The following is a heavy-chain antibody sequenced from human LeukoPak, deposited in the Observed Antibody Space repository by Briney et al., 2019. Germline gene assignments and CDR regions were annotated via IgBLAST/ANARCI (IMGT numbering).Heavy chain of an antibody. D-gene: IGHD7-27*01. CDR2: ISSSGSTI. V-gene: IGHV3-48*03. CDR3: ARDLNWGQGAFDI. CDR1: GFTFSSYE. J-gene: IGHJ3*02. Sequence: PGGSLRLSCAASGFTFSSYEMNWVRQAPGKGLEWVSYISSSGSTIYYADSVKGRFTISRDNAKNSLYLQMNSLRAEDTAVYYCARDLNWGQGAFDIWGQGTMVTVSS.